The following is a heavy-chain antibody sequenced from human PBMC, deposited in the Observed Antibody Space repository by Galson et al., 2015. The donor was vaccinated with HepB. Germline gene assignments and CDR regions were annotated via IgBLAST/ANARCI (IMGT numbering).Heavy chain of an antibody. CDR2: ISYDGSNK. Sequence: SLRLSCAASGFTFSSYAMHWVRQAPGKGLEWVAVISYDGSNKYYADSVKGRFTISRDNSKNTLYLQMNSLRAEDTAVYYCARDLSTVTTPYWYFDLWGRGTLVTVSS. CDR1: GFTFSSYA. CDR3: ARDLSTVTTPYWYFDL. D-gene: IGHD4-17*01. V-gene: IGHV3-30-3*01. J-gene: IGHJ2*01.